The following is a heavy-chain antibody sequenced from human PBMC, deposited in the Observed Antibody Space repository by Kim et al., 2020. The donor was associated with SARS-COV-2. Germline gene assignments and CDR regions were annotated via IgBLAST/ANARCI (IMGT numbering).Heavy chain of an antibody. D-gene: IGHD6-13*01. J-gene: IGHJ4*02. V-gene: IGHV5-51*01. CDR3: ARRLIAAAGTFDY. Sequence: YSPSFQGQVTISADKSISTAYLQWSSLKASDTAMYYCARRLIAAAGTFDYWGQGTLVTVSS.